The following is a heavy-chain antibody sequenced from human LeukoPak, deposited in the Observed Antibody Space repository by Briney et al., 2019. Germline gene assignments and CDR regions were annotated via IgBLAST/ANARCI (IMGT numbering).Heavy chain of an antibody. J-gene: IGHJ3*02. V-gene: IGHV1-69*02. CDR2: IIPILGIA. CDR3: VRPNAPRSQRAFDI. D-gene: IGHD2-2*01. CDR1: GGTFSSYT. Sequence: SVKVSCKASGGTFSSYTISWVRQAPGQGLEWMGRIIPILGIANYAQMFQGRVTITAYKSTSTAYMGLSNRRSEETPVHYCVRPNAPRSQRAFDIWGQGTMVTVSS.